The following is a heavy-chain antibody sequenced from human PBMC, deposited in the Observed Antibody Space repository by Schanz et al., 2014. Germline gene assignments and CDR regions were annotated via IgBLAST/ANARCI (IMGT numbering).Heavy chain of an antibody. V-gene: IGHV3-11*05. CDR3: ARFLARYQYYGVDV. D-gene: IGHD3-3*01. CDR1: GFTFSDYY. Sequence: VQLVESGGGLVKPGRSLRLSCAASGFTFSDYYMAWIRQAPGKGLEWVSHISGSSIHKNYADSVKGRFSISRDNGETSVYLQINSLRVEDTAVYYCARFLARYQYYGVDVWGQGTTVIVSS. J-gene: IGHJ6*02. CDR2: ISGSSIHK.